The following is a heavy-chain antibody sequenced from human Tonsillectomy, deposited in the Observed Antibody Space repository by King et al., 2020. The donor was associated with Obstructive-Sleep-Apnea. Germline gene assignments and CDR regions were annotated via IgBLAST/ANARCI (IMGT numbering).Heavy chain of an antibody. CDR2: IYYSGRT. CDR1: GGSISDNNYS. J-gene: IGHJ5*02. V-gene: IGHV4-39*07. CDR3: TRERAAGTNCFDP. D-gene: IGHD6-13*01. Sequence: QLQESGPGLVKPSETLSLTCTVSGGSISDNNYSWGWIRQPPGKGLEWIGTIYYSGRTYYNPSLNSRVTISVDTSKLQFSLNLNSVTAPDTAVYYCTRERAAGTNCFDPWGQGTLVTVSS.